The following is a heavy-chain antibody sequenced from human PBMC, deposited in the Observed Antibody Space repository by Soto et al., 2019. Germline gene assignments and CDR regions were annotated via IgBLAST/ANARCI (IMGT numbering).Heavy chain of an antibody. D-gene: IGHD6-13*01. CDR1: GGSISSYY. V-gene: IGHV4-59*01. CDR3: ARQHPYSSSWLELNWFDP. CDR2: IYYSGST. Sequence: QVQLQESGPGLVKPSETLSLTCTVSGGSISSYYWSWIRQPPGKGLEWIGYIYYSGSTNYNPSLKSRVTISVDTSKNQFSLKLSSVTAADTAVYYCARQHPYSSSWLELNWFDPWGQGTLVTVSS. J-gene: IGHJ5*02.